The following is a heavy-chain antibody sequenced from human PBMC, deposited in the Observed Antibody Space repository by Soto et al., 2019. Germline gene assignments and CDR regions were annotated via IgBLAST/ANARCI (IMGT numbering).Heavy chain of an antibody. CDR2: IDTTGGGT. V-gene: IGHV3-23*01. CDR1: GFTFSTYA. J-gene: IGHJ4*02. CDR3: ARGSTTYYY. Sequence: PGGSLRLSCAASGFTFSTYAMSWVRQAPEKGLEWVSSIDTTGGGTYYTDSVKGRFTISRDISKSTLYLQMSSPRADDTAVYYCARGSTTYYYWGQGTPVTVSS. D-gene: IGHD2-2*01.